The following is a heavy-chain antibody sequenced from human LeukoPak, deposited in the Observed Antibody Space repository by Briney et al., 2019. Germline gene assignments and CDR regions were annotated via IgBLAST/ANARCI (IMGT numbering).Heavy chain of an antibody. CDR1: GGSISSYY. D-gene: IGHD2-2*01. J-gene: IGHJ6*02. CDR2: IYTSGST. V-gene: IGHV4-4*07. CDR3: ARGKRVGYCSSTSCLTNHGMDV. Sequence: SETLSLTCTVSGGSISSYYWSWIRQPAGKGLEWIGRIYTSGSTNYNPSLKSRVTMSVDTSKNQFSLKLSSVTAADTAVYYCARGKRVGYCSSTSCLTNHGMDVWGQGTTVTVSS.